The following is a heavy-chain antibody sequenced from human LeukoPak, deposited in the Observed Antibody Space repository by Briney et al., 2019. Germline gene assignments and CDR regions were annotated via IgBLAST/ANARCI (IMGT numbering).Heavy chain of an antibody. J-gene: IGHJ4*02. V-gene: IGHV3-7*01. D-gene: IGHD3-22*01. Sequence: GGSLRLSCAASGFTFSLYWMTWVRQAPGKGLEWVANIKRDGSETYYVDSVKGRFTISRDNAKDSLYLQMNSLRAEDTAVYYCARVSDSSGYYFELDYWGQGTLVTVSS. CDR2: IKRDGSET. CDR3: ARVSDSSGYYFELDY. CDR1: GFTFSLYW.